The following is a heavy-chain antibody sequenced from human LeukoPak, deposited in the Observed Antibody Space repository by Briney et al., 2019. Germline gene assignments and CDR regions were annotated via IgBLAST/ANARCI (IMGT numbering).Heavy chain of an antibody. CDR3: AKAMKLVRYCTNGVCTGFDY. CDR1: GFSFSSHG. Sequence: PGGSLRLSCAGSGFSFSSHGMHWVRQAPGKGLEWMAFIRSDGSNKYYADSVKGRFTISRDNSKNTLYLQMNSLRAEDTAVYYCAKAMKLVRYCTNGVCTGFDYWGQGTLVTVSS. J-gene: IGHJ4*02. D-gene: IGHD2-8*01. CDR2: IRSDGSNK. V-gene: IGHV3-30*02.